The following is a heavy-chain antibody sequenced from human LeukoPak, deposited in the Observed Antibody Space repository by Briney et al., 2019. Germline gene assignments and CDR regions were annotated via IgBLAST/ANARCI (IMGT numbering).Heavy chain of an antibody. J-gene: IGHJ5*02. Sequence: GGSLRLSCAASGFTFSSYTMNWVRQAPGKGLEWVSSISTSSHYINYADSVKGPFTISRDNAKNSLYLQMNSLRAEDTAVYYCARDGCSSGWYSRACWFDPWGQGTLVTVSS. V-gene: IGHV3-21*01. CDR1: GFTFSSYT. D-gene: IGHD6-19*01. CDR2: ISTSSHYI. CDR3: ARDGCSSGWYSRACWFDP.